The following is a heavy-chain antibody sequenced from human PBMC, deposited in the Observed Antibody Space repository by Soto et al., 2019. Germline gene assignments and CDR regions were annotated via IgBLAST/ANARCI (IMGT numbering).Heavy chain of an antibody. V-gene: IGHV1-2*04. CDR3: ARALVVVPAAIVFGMDV. CDR2: INPNSGGT. D-gene: IGHD2-2*01. Sequence: ASVNVSCKASGYTFTGYYMHWVRQAPGQGLEWMGWINPNSGGTNYAQKFQGWVTMTRDTSISTAYMELSRLRSDDTAVYYCARALVVVPAAIVFGMDVWGQGTTVTVSS. J-gene: IGHJ6*02. CDR1: GYTFTGYY.